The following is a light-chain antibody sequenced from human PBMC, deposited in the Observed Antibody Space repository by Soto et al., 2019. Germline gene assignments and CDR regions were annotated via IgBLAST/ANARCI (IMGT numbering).Light chain of an antibody. CDR2: DVS. CDR3: SSYTSSSTDV. V-gene: IGLV2-14*01. Sequence: QSLLTQPASVSGSPGQSITISCTGTSSDVCGYNYVSWYQQHPGKAPKLMIYDVSNRPSGVSNRFSGSKSGNTASLTISGLQAEDEADYYCSSYTSSSTDVFGTGTKVTVL. J-gene: IGLJ1*01. CDR1: SSDVCGYNY.